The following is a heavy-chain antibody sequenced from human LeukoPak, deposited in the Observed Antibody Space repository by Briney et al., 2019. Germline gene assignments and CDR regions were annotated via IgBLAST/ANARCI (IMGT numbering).Heavy chain of an antibody. V-gene: IGHV4-59*01. CDR1: GGSISSYY. Sequence: PSETLSLTCSVSGGSISSYYWSRIRQPPGKGLEWIGYIYYSGSTNYNPSLKSRVTISVDTSKNQFSLKLTSVTAADTAVYYCARDSEDGIDYWGQGTLVTVSS. D-gene: IGHD6-13*01. J-gene: IGHJ4*02. CDR2: IYYSGST. CDR3: ARDSEDGIDY.